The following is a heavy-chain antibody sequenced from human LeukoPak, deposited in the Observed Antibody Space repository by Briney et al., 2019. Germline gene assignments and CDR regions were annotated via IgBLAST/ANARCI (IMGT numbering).Heavy chain of an antibody. V-gene: IGHV1-24*01. CDR1: GYILTKLS. D-gene: IGHD3-10*01. J-gene: IGHJ4*02. CDR2: FDREDAET. CDR3: ATDTGYGSGNYSAY. Sequence: ASVKVSCKVSGYILTKLSIHWVRQAPGKGLEWMGGFDREDAETIYPQKFQGRVTMTEAYMELSSLRSEDTAVYYCATDTGYGSGNYSAYWGQGTLVTVSS.